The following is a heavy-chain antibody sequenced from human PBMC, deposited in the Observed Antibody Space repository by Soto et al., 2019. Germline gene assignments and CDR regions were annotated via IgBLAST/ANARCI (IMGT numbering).Heavy chain of an antibody. CDR3: ARDPADRGDYFDY. CDR2: INHSGST. CDR1: GGSFSGYY. V-gene: IGHV4-34*01. J-gene: IGHJ4*02. D-gene: IGHD3-10*01. Sequence: SETLSLTCAVCGGSFSGYYWTWIRQPPGTGLEWIGEINHSGSTNYNPSLKSRVTISVDTSKNQFSLKLTSVTAADTAVYYCARDPADRGDYFDYWGLGTLVTVSS.